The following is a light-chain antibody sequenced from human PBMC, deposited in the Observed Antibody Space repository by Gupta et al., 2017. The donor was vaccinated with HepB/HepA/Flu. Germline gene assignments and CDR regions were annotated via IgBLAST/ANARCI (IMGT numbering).Light chain of an antibody. CDR3: QQRSDGPPSFT. J-gene: IGKJ3*01. V-gene: IGKV3-11*01. CDR1: QSVSSS. CDR2: GTS. Sequence: EIVLTQSPATLSLSPGERATLSCKASQSVSSSLAWYQQRPGQAPRLLIYGTSNRAAGVPARFSGSGSGTDFTLTISTLEPEDFAVYYCQQRSDGPPSFTFGHGTKVDIK.